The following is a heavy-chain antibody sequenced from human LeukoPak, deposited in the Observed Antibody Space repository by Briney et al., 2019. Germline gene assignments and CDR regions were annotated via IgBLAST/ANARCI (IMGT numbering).Heavy chain of an antibody. Sequence: SGTLSLTCTVSGGSISSSSYYWGWIRQPPGKGLEWIGSIYYSGSTYYNPSLKSRVTISVDTSKNQFSLKLSSVTAADTAVYYCARQEDVVVVAAIPRFDYWGQGTLVTVSS. CDR1: GGSISSSSYY. V-gene: IGHV4-39*01. J-gene: IGHJ4*02. CDR3: ARQEDVVVVAAIPRFDY. D-gene: IGHD2-15*01. CDR2: IYYSGST.